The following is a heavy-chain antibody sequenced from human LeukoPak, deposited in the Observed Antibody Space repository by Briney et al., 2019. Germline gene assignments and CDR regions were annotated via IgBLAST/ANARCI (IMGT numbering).Heavy chain of an antibody. CDR3: ARGGGRLRGITYNWFDP. V-gene: IGHV1-8*01. D-gene: IGHD5-12*01. CDR2: MNPNSGNT. Sequence: ASVKVSCKASGYTFTIYDIDWVRQCTGQGLEWMGWMNPNSGNTGYAQKFQGRVTMTRNTSISTAYMELSSLRSEDTAVYYCARGGGRLRGITYNWFDPWGQGTLVTVSS. CDR1: GYTFTIYD. J-gene: IGHJ5*02.